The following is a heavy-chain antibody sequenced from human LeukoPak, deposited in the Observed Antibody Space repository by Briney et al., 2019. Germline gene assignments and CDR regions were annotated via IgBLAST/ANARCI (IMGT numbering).Heavy chain of an antibody. D-gene: IGHD6-19*01. Sequence: ASVKVSCKASGYTFTSYAMHWVRQAPGQRLEWMGWINAGNGNTKYSLKFQGGVTITRDTSASTAYMELSSLRSEDTAVYYCARGPEAVAGPFDYWGQGTLVTVSS. J-gene: IGHJ4*02. CDR1: GYTFTSYA. CDR3: ARGPEAVAGPFDY. V-gene: IGHV1-3*01. CDR2: INAGNGNT.